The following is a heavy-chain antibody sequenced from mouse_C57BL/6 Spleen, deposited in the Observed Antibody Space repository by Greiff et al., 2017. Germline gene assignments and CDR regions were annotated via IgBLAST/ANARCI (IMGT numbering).Heavy chain of an antibody. J-gene: IGHJ4*01. CDR1: GYTFTSYW. CDR2: IDPSDNYT. CDR3: ARSQGRAMDY. Sequence: QVQLQQPGAELVKPGASVKLSCKASGYTFTSYWMQWVKQRPGQGLEWIGEIDPSDNYTNYNQKFKGKATLTLDTSSSTAYMQLSSLTSEDSAVYYCARSQGRAMDYWGQGTSVTVYS. V-gene: IGHV1-50*01.